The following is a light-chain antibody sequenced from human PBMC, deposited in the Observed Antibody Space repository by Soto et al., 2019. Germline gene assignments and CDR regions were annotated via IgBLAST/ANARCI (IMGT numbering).Light chain of an antibody. J-gene: IGKJ1*01. Sequence: QESQRPSFVCSGIRVKVTITGGARQRIGTNLNWYPPKPGKAPKLLVYAASDLQCGLPSRFSGSGSGTDFTLTIRSLQVEDFATSYCQQSFSTRRTSGQGTKVDI. CDR1: QRIGTN. CDR3: QQSFSTRRT. CDR2: AAS. V-gene: IGKV1-39*01.